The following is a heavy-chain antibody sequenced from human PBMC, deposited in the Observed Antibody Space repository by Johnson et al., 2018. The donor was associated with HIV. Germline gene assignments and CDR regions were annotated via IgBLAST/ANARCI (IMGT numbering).Heavy chain of an antibody. V-gene: IGHV3-66*01. J-gene: IGHJ3*02. CDR1: GFTFSNAW. CDR2: IYSGGST. CDR3: ARIPGSGWDHDAFDI. D-gene: IGHD6-19*01. Sequence: MLLVEYGGGVVRPGGSLRLSCAASGFTFSNAWMSWVRQAPGKGLEWVSVIYSGGSTYYADSVKGRFTISRDNSKNTLYLQMNSLRAEDTAVYYCARIPGSGWDHDAFDIWGQGTMVTVSS.